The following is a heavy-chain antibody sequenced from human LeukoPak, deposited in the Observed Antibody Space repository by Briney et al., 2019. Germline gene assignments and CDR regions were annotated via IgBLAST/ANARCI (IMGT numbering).Heavy chain of an antibody. CDR2: INNDGSGT. CDR3: AIAKGPVDIVVAATGVFGY. CDR1: GFTFSSYW. D-gene: IGHD6-19*01. Sequence: GGSLRLSCAASGFTFSSYWMHWVRQAPGKGPVWVSRINNDGSGTTYADSVKGRFTISRDDAKNTLYLQMNSLRADDTAVYYCAIAKGPVDIVVAATGVFGYWGQGTLVTVSS. V-gene: IGHV3-74*01. J-gene: IGHJ4*02.